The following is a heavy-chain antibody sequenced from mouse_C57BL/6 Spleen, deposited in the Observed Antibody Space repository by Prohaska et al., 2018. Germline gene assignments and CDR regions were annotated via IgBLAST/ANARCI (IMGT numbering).Heavy chain of an antibody. J-gene: IGHJ2*01. CDR2: INPNNGGT. CDR3: ARRTAFPAYDGYYFDY. Sequence: QSHGKSLEWIGDINPNNGGTIYNQKFKGKATLTVDKSSSTAYMELRSLTSEDTAVYYCARRTAFPAYDGYYFDYWGQGTTLTVSS. D-gene: IGHD2-3*01. V-gene: IGHV1-18*01.